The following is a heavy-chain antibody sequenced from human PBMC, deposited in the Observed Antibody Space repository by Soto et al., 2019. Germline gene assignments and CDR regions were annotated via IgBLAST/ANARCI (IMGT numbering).Heavy chain of an antibody. CDR1: GGSVSSGSYY. Sequence: SETLSLTCTVSGGSVSSGSYYWSWIRQPPGKGLEWIGYIYYSGSTNYNPSLKSRVNISVDTSKNQFSLKLSSVTAADTAVYYCVRDGGRAYDILTGYYYYYYYMDVWGKGTTVTVS. V-gene: IGHV4-61*01. J-gene: IGHJ6*03. CDR2: IYYSGST. CDR3: VRDGGRAYDILTGYYYYYYYMDV. D-gene: IGHD3-9*01.